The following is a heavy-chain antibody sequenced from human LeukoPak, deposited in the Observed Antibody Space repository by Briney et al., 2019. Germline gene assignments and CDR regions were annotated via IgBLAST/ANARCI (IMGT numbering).Heavy chain of an antibody. D-gene: IGHD3-3*01. Sequence: AVTVSCKSSVGIFANYAISWARKPPGQGLAWMGGIIPIFGSGHSAQKFQGRLTITADEYTHTNYMELSSLRSEETAGYYCAKGHEDFRQFDLWGQGTLVIVCS. CDR3: AKGHEDFRQFDL. CDR2: IIPIFGSG. CDR1: VGIFANYA. J-gene: IGHJ4*02. V-gene: IGHV1-69*01.